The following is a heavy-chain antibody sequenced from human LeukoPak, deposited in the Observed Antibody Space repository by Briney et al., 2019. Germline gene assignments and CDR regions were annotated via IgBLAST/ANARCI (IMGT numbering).Heavy chain of an antibody. CDR2: ISGSGGST. D-gene: IGHD1-1*01. Sequence: GASLRLSCAASGFTFSSYAMSWVRQAPGKGLEWVSAISGSGGSTYYADSVKGRFTISRDNSKNTLYLQMSSLRAEDTAVYYCAKGVTTGTTLIGVDYWGQGTLVTVSS. J-gene: IGHJ4*02. CDR1: GFTFSSYA. CDR3: AKGVTTGTTLIGVDY. V-gene: IGHV3-23*01.